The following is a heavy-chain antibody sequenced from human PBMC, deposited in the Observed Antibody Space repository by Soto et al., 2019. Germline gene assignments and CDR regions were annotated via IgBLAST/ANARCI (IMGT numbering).Heavy chain of an antibody. CDR1: GYTFTSYG. CDR3: ARDVPLQPDYGDFGVGH. CDR2: ISAYNGNT. V-gene: IGHV1-18*01. J-gene: IGHJ5*02. Sequence: QVQLVQSGAEVKKPGASVKVSCKASGYTFTSYGISWVRQAPGQGLEWMGWISAYNGNTNYAQKLQGRVTMTTDTSTRTAYMELRSLRSDDTAVHYCARDVPLQPDYGDFGVGHWGQVTLVTVSS. D-gene: IGHD4-17*01.